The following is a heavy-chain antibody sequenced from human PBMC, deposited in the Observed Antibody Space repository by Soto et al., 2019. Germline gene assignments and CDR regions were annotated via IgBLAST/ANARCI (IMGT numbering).Heavy chain of an antibody. Sequence: QVQLVQSGAEVKKPGSSVKVSCKASGGTFSSYAISWVRQAPGQGLERMGGIIPIFGTANYAQKFQGRVTITADESTSTAYMALSSLRSEDTAVYYCALHYGSGSNYYYYGMEVWGQGTTVTVSS. CDR2: IIPIFGTA. D-gene: IGHD3-10*01. CDR1: GGTFSSYA. CDR3: ALHYGSGSNYYYYGMEV. V-gene: IGHV1-69*12. J-gene: IGHJ6*02.